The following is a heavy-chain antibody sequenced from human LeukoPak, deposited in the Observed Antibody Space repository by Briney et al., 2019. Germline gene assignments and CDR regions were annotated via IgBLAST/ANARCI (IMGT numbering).Heavy chain of an antibody. CDR1: GDSISSDYY. J-gene: IGHJ4*02. V-gene: IGHV4-38-2*02. CDR2: AYHRGDP. CDR3: ARALYYFETSGYTFDY. Sequence: PSETLSLTCTVSGDSISSDYYWAWIRQPPGKGLEWIGSAYHRGDPHYNPSLRSRVTILVDTSENQLSLELSSVTAADTAVYYCARALYYFETSGYTFDYWGQGSLVTVSS. D-gene: IGHD3-22*01.